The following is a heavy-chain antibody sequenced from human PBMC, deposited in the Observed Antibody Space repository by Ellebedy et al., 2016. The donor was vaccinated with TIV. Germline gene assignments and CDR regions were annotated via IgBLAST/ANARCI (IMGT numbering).Heavy chain of an antibody. CDR2: ISAYNGNT. J-gene: IGHJ4*02. CDR1: GYTFTSSG. CDR3: ATKGAELTALGF. D-gene: IGHD1-14*01. Sequence: AASVKVSCKASGYTFTSSGISWVRQAPGQGLEWMGWISAYNGNTYYAQKLQSRVTLTIDTSTSTAYLELRSLRSDDTALYYCATKGAELTALGFWGQGTLVTVSS. V-gene: IGHV1-18*01.